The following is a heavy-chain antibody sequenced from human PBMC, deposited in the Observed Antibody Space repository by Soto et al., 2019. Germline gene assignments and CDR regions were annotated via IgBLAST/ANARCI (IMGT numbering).Heavy chain of an antibody. D-gene: IGHD2-21*01. J-gene: IGHJ4*02. CDR1: GGSISSSY. CDR2: IYDSGST. Sequence: PSETLSLTCTVSGGSISSSYWSWIRQPPGKGLEWIGYIYDSGSTYYNSSLKSRVTMSVDTSKNQFSLKLSSVTAADTAVYYCARQMIDWGQGT. V-gene: IGHV4-59*08. CDR3: ARQMID.